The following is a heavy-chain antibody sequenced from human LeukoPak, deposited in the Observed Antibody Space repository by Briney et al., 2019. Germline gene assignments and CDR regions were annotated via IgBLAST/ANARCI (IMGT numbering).Heavy chain of an antibody. D-gene: IGHD6-13*01. CDR2: IYPSGGYT. CDR1: GYTFSTFH. Sequence: ASVKVSCKASGYTFSTFHLHWVRQAPGEGLEWMGIIYPSGGYTNYARNFHGRIAMTRDTSTSTVYMDVRGLQSEDTALYYCARAGAKTKVAASGPYYFDYWGQGSLVTVSS. J-gene: IGHJ4*02. V-gene: IGHV1-46*01. CDR3: ARAGAKTKVAASGPYYFDY.